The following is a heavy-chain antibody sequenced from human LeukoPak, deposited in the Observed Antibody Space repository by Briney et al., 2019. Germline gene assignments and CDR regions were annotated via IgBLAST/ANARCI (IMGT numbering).Heavy chain of an antibody. CDR3: ARIISGEGMDV. D-gene: IGHD2-21*01. CDR1: GFSLSTSGMC. V-gene: IGHV2-70*11. J-gene: IGHJ6*02. CDR2: IDWDDDE. Sequence: SGPTLVNPTQTLTLTCTFSGFSLSTSGMCASWIRQPPGKALEWLARIDWDDDEHFSPSLMTRLTISKDTSKNQVVLTMTNMDPVDTATYYCARIISGEGMDVWGQGTTVTVSS.